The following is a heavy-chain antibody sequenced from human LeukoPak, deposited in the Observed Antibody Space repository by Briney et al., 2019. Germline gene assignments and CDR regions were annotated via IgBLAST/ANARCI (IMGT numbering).Heavy chain of an antibody. CDR1: GYTFIDYH. J-gene: IGHJ6*03. V-gene: IGHV1-2*02. Sequence: ASVKVSCKASGYTFIDYHVHWVRQAPGQPFEWMGWMNPRSTDTKYAQKFQGRVTMTRDTSISTAYMELTSLSSDDMAIYYCAKTGPRGYYMDVWGKGTTVTVSS. CDR3: AKTGPRGYYMDV. CDR2: MNPRSTDT.